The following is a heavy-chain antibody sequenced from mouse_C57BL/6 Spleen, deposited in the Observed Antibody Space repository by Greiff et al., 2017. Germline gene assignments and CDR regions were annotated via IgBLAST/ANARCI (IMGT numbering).Heavy chain of an antibody. CDR3: ARKGATEYFDV. J-gene: IGHJ1*03. CDR1: GFSLTSYG. CDR2: IRSGGST. Sequence: QVHVKQSGPGLVQPSQSLSITCTVSGFSLTSYGVHWVRQSPGKGLEWLGVIRSGGSTDYNAAFISRLSISKDNSKSQVFFKMNSLQADDTAIYYCARKGATEYFDVWGTGTTVTVSS. V-gene: IGHV2-2*01. D-gene: IGHD1-1*01.